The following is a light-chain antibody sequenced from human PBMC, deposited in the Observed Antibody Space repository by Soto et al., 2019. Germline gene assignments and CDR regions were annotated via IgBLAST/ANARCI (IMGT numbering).Light chain of an antibody. CDR2: GNS. Sequence: QSVLTQPPSVSGAPGQRVTISCTGSSSNIGTGYNIHWYQQVPGTAPKLLIYGNSNRPSGVPDRFSGSKSGTSASLAITGLQAEDEADYYCQSYDSSLSGGGFGTGTKLTVL. CDR1: SSNIGTGYN. V-gene: IGLV1-40*01. J-gene: IGLJ1*01. CDR3: QSYDSSLSGGG.